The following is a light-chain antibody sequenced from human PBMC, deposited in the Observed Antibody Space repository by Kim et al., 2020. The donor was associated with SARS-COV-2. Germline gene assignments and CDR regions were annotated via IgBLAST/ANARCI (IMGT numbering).Light chain of an antibody. Sequence: GQRVTISCSGHGSNIGSNVVNWYPPLPGTAPKLLIYSNDYRPSGVPDRFSGSKSGTSASLAISGLQSEDEADYYCAAWDDSLNGSVFGGGTQLTVL. CDR3: AAWDDSLNGSV. J-gene: IGLJ3*02. V-gene: IGLV1-44*01. CDR1: GSNIGSNV. CDR2: SND.